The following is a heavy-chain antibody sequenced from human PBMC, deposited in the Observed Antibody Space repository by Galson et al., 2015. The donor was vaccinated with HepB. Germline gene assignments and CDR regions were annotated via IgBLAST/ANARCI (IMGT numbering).Heavy chain of an antibody. Sequence: PALVKPTQTLTLTCSFSGFTFSTSGVGVGWVRQPPGRALEWLALIYWDDDERYSPSLKTRLTITKDTSKNHVVLTMTNMDPVDTATYYCVYRRVAPAGTWFDPWGQGTLVTVSS. CDR3: VYRRVAPAGTWFDP. CDR2: IYWDDDE. CDR1: GFTFSTSGVG. J-gene: IGHJ5*02. V-gene: IGHV2-5*02. D-gene: IGHD6-19*01.